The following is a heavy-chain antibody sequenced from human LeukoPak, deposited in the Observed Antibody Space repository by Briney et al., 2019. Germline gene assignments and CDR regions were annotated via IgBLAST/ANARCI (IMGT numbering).Heavy chain of an antibody. D-gene: IGHD2-2*01. J-gene: IGHJ5*02. CDR3: ARGYCSSTSCYNWFDP. CDR1: GYTFTGYY. CDR2: IRPYNGAT. V-gene: IGHV1-2*02. Sequence: ASVKVSCEASGYTFTGYYIHWIRQAPGQGLEWLGWIRPYNGATSYAQRFQGRVTMTRDTSISTAYMELSRLRSDDTAVYYCARGYCSSTSCYNWFDPWGQGTLVTVSS.